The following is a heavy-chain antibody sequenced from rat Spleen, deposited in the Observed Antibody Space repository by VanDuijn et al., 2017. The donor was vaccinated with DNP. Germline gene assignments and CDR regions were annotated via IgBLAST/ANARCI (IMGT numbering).Heavy chain of an antibody. J-gene: IGHJ2*01. D-gene: IGHD1-2*01. CDR2: IIYDGSRT. Sequence: EVQLVESGGGLVQPGRSLKLSCAASGFTFSNYGMAWVRQAPKKGLEWVATIIYDGSRTYYRDSVKGRFTISRDNAKSTLYLQIDSLRSEDTATYYCATHLAWSSSFDYWGQGVMVTVSS. CDR1: GFTFSNYG. V-gene: IGHV5S10*01. CDR3: ATHLAWSSSFDY.